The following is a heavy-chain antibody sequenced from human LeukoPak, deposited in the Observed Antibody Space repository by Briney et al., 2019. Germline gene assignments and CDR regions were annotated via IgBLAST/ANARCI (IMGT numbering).Heavy chain of an antibody. CDR3: AKDITSAVHYYMDV. D-gene: IGHD2-2*01. V-gene: IGHV3-9*01. CDR2: ITWNSGSI. J-gene: IGHJ6*03. Sequence: PGRSLRLSCATSGFTFYDYAMHWVRQAPGKGLEWVSGITWNSGSIGYADSVKGRFTISRDNAQNSLYLQMTTLRAEDTAFNNCAKDITSAVHYYMDVWGKGITVTVSS. CDR1: GFTFYDYA.